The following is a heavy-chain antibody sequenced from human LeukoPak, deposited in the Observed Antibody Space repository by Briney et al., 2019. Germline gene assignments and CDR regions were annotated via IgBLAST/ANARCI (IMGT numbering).Heavy chain of an antibody. CDR2: IYPGDSDT. J-gene: IGHJ4*02. CDR1: GYSFTSYW. V-gene: IGHV5-51*01. CDR3: ARHGRYDFWSGYYSGVADY. Sequence: GESLKISCKGSGYSFTSYWIGWVRQMPGKGLEWMGIIYPGDSDTRYSPSFQGQVTISADKSISTAYLQWSSLKASDTAMYYCARHGRYDFWSGYYSGVADYWGQGTLVTISS. D-gene: IGHD3-3*01.